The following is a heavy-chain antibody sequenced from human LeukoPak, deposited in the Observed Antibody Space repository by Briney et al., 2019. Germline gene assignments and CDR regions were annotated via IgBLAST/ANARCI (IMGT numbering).Heavy chain of an antibody. CDR1: GYSISSGYY. CDR2: IYHSGST. V-gene: IGHV4-38-2*02. CDR3: ASLPYYYDSSGYGFDY. J-gene: IGHJ4*02. D-gene: IGHD3-22*01. Sequence: MPSETLSLTCTVSGYSISSGYYWGWIRQPPGKGLEWIGSIYHSGSTYYNPSLKSRVTTSVDTSKNQFSLKLSSVTAADTAVYYCASLPYYYDSSGYGFDYWGQGTLVTVSS.